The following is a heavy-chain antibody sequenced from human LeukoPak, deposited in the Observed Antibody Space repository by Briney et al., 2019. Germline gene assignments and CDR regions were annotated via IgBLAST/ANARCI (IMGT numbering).Heavy chain of an antibody. V-gene: IGHV1-69*01. CDR1: GGTFSSYA. D-gene: IGHD3-16*02. CDR2: IIPIFGTA. J-gene: IGHJ4*02. CDR3: ARQGDLSEWPDY. Sequence: SVKVSCKASGGTFSSYAISWVRQAPGQGLEWTGGIIPIFGTANYAQKFQGRVTITADESTSTAYMELSSLRSEDTAVYYCARQGDLSEWPDYWGQGTLVTVSS.